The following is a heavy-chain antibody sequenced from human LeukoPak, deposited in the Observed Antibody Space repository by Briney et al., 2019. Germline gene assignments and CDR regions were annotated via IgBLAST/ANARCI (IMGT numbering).Heavy chain of an antibody. D-gene: IGHD3-10*01. J-gene: IGHJ4*02. CDR1: GFTFSSYA. V-gene: IGHV3-23*01. Sequence: PGGSLRLSCAASGFTFSSYAMSWVRQAPGKGLEWVSAISGSGGNTYYADSVKGRFTISRDNSKNTLYLQMNSLRAEDTAVYYCAKDYRITMVRGVILVLDYWGQGTLVTVSS. CDR3: AKDYRITMVRGVILVLDY. CDR2: ISGSGGNT.